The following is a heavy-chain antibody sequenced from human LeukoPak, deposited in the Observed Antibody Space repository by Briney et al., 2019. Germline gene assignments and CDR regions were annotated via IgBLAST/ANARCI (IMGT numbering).Heavy chain of an antibody. D-gene: IGHD3-10*01. CDR1: GGSFSGYY. J-gene: IGHJ4*02. CDR2: INHSGST. V-gene: IGHV4-34*01. Sequence: SETLSLTCAVYGGSFSGYYWSWIRQPPGKGLEWIGEINHSGSTNYNPSLKCRVTISVDTSKNQFSLKLSSVTAADTAVYYCARGRLTYYYGSGGDKKYYFDYWGQGTLVTVSS. CDR3: ARGRLTYYYGSGGDKKYYFDY.